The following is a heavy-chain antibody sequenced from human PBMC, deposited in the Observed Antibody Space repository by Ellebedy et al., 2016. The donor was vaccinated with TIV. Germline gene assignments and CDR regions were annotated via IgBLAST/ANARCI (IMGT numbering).Heavy chain of an antibody. D-gene: IGHD5-12*01. V-gene: IGHV1-69*13. Sequence: AASVKVSCKASGGTFSRYTISWVRQAPGQGLEWMGGIIPIFGTVNYAQKFQGRVTITADESTSTAYMELYNLKSEDTAVYYCVRDDPGNSGYAYWGWFDPWGQGTLVTVSS. J-gene: IGHJ5*02. CDR1: GGTFSRYT. CDR3: VRDDPGNSGYAYWGWFDP. CDR2: IIPIFGTV.